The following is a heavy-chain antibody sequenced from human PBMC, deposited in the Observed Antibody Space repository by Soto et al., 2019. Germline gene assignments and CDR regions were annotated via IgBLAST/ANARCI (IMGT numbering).Heavy chain of an antibody. CDR3: ARGSLYYDFWSGYYRGGGLFDY. V-gene: IGHV4-34*01. Sequence: SETLSLTCAVYGGSFSGYYWSWIRQPPGKGLEWIGEINHSGSTNYNPSLKSRVTISVDTPKNQFSLKLSSVTAADTAVYYCARGSLYYDFWSGYYRGGGLFDYWGQGTLVTVSS. CDR1: GGSFSGYY. D-gene: IGHD3-3*01. CDR2: INHSGST. J-gene: IGHJ4*02.